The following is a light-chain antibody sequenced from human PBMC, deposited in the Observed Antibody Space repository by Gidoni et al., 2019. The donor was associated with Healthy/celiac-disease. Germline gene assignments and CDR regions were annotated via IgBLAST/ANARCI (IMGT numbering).Light chain of an antibody. CDR3: ERSYSTPPT. CDR1: QSISSY. J-gene: IGKJ1*01. Sequence: DIQMTPSPSSLSASVGDRVTITCRASQSISSYLNWYQQKPGKAPNLLIYAASSLQSGVPARFNCSGSRTDFTLTISSLQPEDFATYYCERSYSTPPTFGQGTKVEIK. V-gene: IGKV1-39*01. CDR2: AAS.